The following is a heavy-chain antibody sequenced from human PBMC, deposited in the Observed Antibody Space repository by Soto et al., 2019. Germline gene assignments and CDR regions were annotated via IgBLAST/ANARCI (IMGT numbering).Heavy chain of an antibody. D-gene: IGHD2-2*02. V-gene: IGHV1-69*06. J-gene: IGHJ6*02. CDR1: GGTFSSYA. Sequence: QVQLVQSGAEVKKPGSSVKVSCKASGGTFSSYAISWVRQAPGQGLEWMGGIIPIFGTANYAQKFQGRVTITADKSTSTAYMELSSLRSEDTAVYYCASGEVVVVPAAIQVHYYYGMDVWGQGTTVTVSS. CDR2: IIPIFGTA. CDR3: ASGEVVVVPAAIQVHYYYGMDV.